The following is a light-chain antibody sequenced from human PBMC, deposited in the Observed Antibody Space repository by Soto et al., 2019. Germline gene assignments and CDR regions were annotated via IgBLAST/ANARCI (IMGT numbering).Light chain of an antibody. V-gene: IGKV3-20*01. J-gene: IGKJ2*01. Sequence: EIVLTQSPGTLSLSPGERDTLSCRASQSVSSTYIAWYQQKPGQAPRVLIYGASSRATGIPDRFSGSGSGTDFTLTISRLEPEDFAVYFCQQYGRSPPFTFGQGTKVEIK. CDR2: GAS. CDR3: QQYGRSPPFT. CDR1: QSVSSTY.